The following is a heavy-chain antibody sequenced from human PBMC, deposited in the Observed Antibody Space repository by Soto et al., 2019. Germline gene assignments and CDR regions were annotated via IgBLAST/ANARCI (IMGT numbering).Heavy chain of an antibody. CDR2: IYPGNSDV. CDR3: HTPRVPTS. CDR1: GYSFTKYW. Sequence: EVQVVQSGAEVKKPGDSLKISCQASGYSFTKYWIGWVRQVPGKGLEWMGIIYPGNSDVRYSPSFQGQVTISADKSINNAYLQWTSLKASDTAVYFCHTPRVPTSWGQGTLVTVSS. V-gene: IGHV5-51*01. D-gene: IGHD2-15*01. J-gene: IGHJ4*02.